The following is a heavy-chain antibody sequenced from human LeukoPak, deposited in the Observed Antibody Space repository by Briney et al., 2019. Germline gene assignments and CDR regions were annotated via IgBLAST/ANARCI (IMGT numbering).Heavy chain of an antibody. V-gene: IGHV3-21*01. D-gene: IGHD3-3*01. Sequence: GGSLRLSCAASGFTFSSYSMNWVRQAPGKGLEWVSSISSSSSYIYYADSVKGRFTISRDNSKNTLYLQMNSLRAEDTAVYYCARGGTIFGVVIYLDYWGQGTLVTVSS. CDR3: ARGGTIFGVVIYLDY. CDR1: GFTFSSYS. J-gene: IGHJ4*02. CDR2: ISSSSSYI.